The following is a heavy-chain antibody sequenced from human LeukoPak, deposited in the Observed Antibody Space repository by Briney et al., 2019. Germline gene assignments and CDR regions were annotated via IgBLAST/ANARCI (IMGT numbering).Heavy chain of an antibody. Sequence: SETLSLTCTVSGYSISVGYYWGWIRPAPGKGLQWIGNIFHSGSTHHNPSLQSRITLSVDTSKNQISFRWTSVTAADTAVYYCGRRGRTYFEYWGPGTLVTVSS. V-gene: IGHV4-38-2*02. D-gene: IGHD2-15*01. CDR1: GYSISVGYY. CDR2: IFHSGST. CDR3: GRRGRTYFEY. J-gene: IGHJ4*02.